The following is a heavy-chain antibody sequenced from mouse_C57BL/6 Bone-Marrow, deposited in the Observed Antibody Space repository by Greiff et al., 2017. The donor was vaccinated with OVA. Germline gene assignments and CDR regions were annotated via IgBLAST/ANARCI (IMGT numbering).Heavy chain of an antibody. D-gene: IGHD1-1*01. CDR2: IYIGNGYT. CDR1: GYTFTSYG. J-gene: IGHJ4*01. Sequence: EVQLQQSGAELVRPGSSVKMSCKTSGYTFTSYGINWVKQRPGQGLEWIGYIYIGNGYTEYNEKFKGKATLTSANTSSTAYMQLSSLTSEDSVIYFCARGNYYGSRGDAMDYWGQGTSVTVSS. CDR3: ARGNYYGSRGDAMDY. V-gene: IGHV1-58*01.